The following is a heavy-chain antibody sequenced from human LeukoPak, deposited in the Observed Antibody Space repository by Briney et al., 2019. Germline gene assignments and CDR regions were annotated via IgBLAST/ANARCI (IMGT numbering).Heavy chain of an antibody. V-gene: IGHV3-30-3*01. Sequence: QPGRSLRLSCAASGLTFSSYAMHWVRQAPGKGLEWVAVISYDGSNKYYADSVKGRFTISRDNSKNTLYLQMNSLRAEDTAVYYCARDGRRGGPWYYYGMDVWGQGTTVTVSS. CDR1: GLTFSSYA. CDR2: ISYDGSNK. J-gene: IGHJ6*02. CDR3: ARDGRRGGPWYYYGMDV. D-gene: IGHD1-1*01.